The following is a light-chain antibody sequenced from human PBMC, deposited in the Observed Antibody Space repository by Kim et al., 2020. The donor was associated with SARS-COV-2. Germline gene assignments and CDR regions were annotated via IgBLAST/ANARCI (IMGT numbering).Light chain of an antibody. Sequence: SYELTQPPSVSVAPGKTARITCGGNNIGSKGVHWCQQKPGQAPVLVIFYDSDRPSGIPERFSGSKSGNTATLTINRVEAGDEADYFFQVVDFGHPVFGGG. CDR2: YDS. V-gene: IGLV3-21*04. CDR3: QVVDFGHPV. J-gene: IGLJ3*02. CDR1: NIGSKG.